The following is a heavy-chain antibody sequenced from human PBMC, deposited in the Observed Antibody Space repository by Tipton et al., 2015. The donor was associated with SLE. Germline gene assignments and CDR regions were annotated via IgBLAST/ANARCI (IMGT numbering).Heavy chain of an antibody. CDR1: GGSFSGYY. Sequence: TLSLTCAVYGGSFSGYYWSWIRQPPGRGLEWIGEINHGRSTNYNPSLKSRVTISVDTSKNQFSLRLSSVTAADTAVYYCAGTYRNGWSDAFDIWGQGTMVTVSS. V-gene: IGHV4-34*01. D-gene: IGHD6-19*01. CDR2: INHGRST. J-gene: IGHJ3*02. CDR3: AGTYRNGWSDAFDI.